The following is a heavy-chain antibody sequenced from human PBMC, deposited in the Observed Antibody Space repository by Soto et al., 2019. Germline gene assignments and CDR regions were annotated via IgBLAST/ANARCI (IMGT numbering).Heavy chain of an antibody. Sequence: PSETLSLTCAVSGYSISSSNWWGWIRQPPGKGLEWIGYIYYSGTTYYNPSLKSRVTMTTATSTNTVFLELRSLKSDDTAIYYCARDRLRGYDSSGFYSWGQGTMVTVSS. CDR1: GYSISSSNW. CDR3: ARDRLRGYDSSGFYS. D-gene: IGHD3-22*01. V-gene: IGHV4-28*03. J-gene: IGHJ4*02. CDR2: IYYSGTT.